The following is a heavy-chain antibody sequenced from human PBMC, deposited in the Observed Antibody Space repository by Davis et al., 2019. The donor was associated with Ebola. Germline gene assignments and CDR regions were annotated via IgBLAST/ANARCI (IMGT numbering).Heavy chain of an antibody. V-gene: IGHV4-34*01. J-gene: IGHJ4*02. D-gene: IGHD2-2*02. Sequence: PGGSLRLSCAVYGGSFSGYYWSWIRQPPGKGLEWIGEINHSGSTNYNPSLKSRVTISVDTSKNQFSLKLSSVTAADTAVYYCARGLRYCSSTSCYTKVFDYWGQGTLVTVSS. CDR3: ARGLRYCSSTSCYTKVFDY. CDR1: GGSFSGYY. CDR2: INHSGST.